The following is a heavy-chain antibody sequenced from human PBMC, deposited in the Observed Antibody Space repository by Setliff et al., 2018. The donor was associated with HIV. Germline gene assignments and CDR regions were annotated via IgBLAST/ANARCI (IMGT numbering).Heavy chain of an antibody. CDR3: ARELYREWDY. CDR1: GFTVSSNY. V-gene: IGHV3-66*02. Sequence: PGGSLRLSCAASGFTVSSNYMSWVRQAPGKGLEWVSVIYGGGTTHYADSVKGRFTISRDNTKNTVYLQMNSLRVEDTDVYYCARELYREWDYWGQGTLVTVSS. CDR2: IYGGGTT. D-gene: IGHD3-10*01. J-gene: IGHJ4*02.